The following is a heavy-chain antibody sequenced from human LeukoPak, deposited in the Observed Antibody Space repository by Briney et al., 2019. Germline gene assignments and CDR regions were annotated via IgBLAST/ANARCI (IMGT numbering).Heavy chain of an antibody. V-gene: IGHV3-33*01. CDR1: GFTFSSYG. J-gene: IGHJ3*02. CDR2: IWYDGSNK. Sequence: GGSLRLSCAASGFTFSSYGMHWVRQAPGKGLEWVAVIWYDGSNKYYADSVKGRFTISRDNSKNTLYLQMNSLRAEDTAVYYCACSSWYPPGQAFDIWGQGTMVTVSS. D-gene: IGHD6-13*01. CDR3: ACSSWYPPGQAFDI.